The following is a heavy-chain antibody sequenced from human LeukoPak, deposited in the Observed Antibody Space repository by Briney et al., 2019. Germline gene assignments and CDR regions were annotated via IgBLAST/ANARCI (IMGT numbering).Heavy chain of an antibody. D-gene: IGHD6-6*01. V-gene: IGHV3-74*01. Sequence: PGGSLRLSCAASGFTFSSYWMHWVRQAPGKGLVWVSRINSDGSSTSYADSVKGRFTISRDNAKNTLYLQMNSLRAEDTAVYYCARRKQLESAYYYYGMGVWGQGTTVTVSS. CDR3: ARRKQLESAYYYYGMGV. J-gene: IGHJ6*02. CDR2: INSDGSST. CDR1: GFTFSSYW.